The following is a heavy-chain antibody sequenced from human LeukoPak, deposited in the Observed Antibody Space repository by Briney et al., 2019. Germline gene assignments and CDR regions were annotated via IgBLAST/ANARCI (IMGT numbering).Heavy chain of an antibody. D-gene: IGHD2-15*01. CDR3: ARLKGRYDCSGGSCYCDY. CDR2: INPNSGGT. V-gene: IGHV1-2*02. J-gene: IGHJ4*02. Sequence: ASVKVSCKASGYTFTGYYMHWVRQAPGQGLEWMGWINPNSGGTNYAQKLQGRVTMTTDTSTSTAYMELRSLRSDDTAVYYCARLKGRYDCSGGSCYCDYWGQGTLVTVSS. CDR1: GYTFTGYY.